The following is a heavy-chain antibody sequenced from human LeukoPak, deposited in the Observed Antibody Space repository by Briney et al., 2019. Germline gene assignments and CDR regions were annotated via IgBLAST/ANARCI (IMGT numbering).Heavy chain of an antibody. CDR1: GYSFTSYW. J-gene: IGHJ4*02. CDR2: IYPGDSDT. CDR3: ARRLGGVGASYYFDY. Sequence: GESLKISCKGSGYSFTSYWIGWVRQMPGKGLEWMGIIYPGDSDTRYSPSFQGQVTISADKFISTAYLQWSSLKASDTAMYYCARRLGGVGASYYFDYWGQGTLVTVSS. D-gene: IGHD1-26*01. V-gene: IGHV5-51*01.